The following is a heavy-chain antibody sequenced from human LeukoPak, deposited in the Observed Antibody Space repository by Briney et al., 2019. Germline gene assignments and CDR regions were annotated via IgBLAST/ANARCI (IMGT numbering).Heavy chain of an antibody. CDR2: INPNSGGT. Sequence: ASVKVSCKASGYTFTGYYRHWVRQAPGQGLEWMGWINPNSGGTNYAQKFQGRVTMTRDTSISTAYMELSRLRSDDTAVYYCARAVDTPGSAPDYWGQGTLVTVSS. CDR1: GYTFTGYY. CDR3: ARAVDTPGSAPDY. D-gene: IGHD2-15*01. J-gene: IGHJ4*02. V-gene: IGHV1-2*02.